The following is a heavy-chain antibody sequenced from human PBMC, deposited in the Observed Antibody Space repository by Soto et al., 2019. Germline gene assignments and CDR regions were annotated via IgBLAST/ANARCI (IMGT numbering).Heavy chain of an antibody. V-gene: IGHV4-39*07. D-gene: IGHD6-6*01. CDR1: GGSISSSNYY. J-gene: IGHJ6*02. CDR2: IHYSGST. Sequence: PSETLSLTCTVSGGSISSSNYYLGWIRQPPGKGLEWIGSIHYSGSTYYNASLKSRVTISVDTSKNQISLKLSSVTAADTAVYYCARAVAARHYYYYGMDVWGQGTTVTVSS. CDR3: ARAVAARHYYYYGMDV.